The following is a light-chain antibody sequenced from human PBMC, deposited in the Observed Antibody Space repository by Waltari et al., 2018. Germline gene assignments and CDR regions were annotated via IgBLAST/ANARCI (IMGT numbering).Light chain of an antibody. CDR3: QQYYRVPFT. CDR2: WAS. Sequence: DIVMTQSPDSLTVSLGERATINCKSSQNVVNSANNKISLAWYQQKPGQSPQLLIYWASIRESGVPDRFCGSGSATDFTLTISSLQAEDVAVYYCQQYYRVPFTFGPGTRVEIK. V-gene: IGKV4-1*01. CDR1: QNVVNSANNKIS. J-gene: IGKJ3*01.